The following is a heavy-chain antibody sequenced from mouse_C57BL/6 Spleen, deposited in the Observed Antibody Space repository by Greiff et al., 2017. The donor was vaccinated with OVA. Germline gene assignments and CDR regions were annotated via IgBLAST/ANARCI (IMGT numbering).Heavy chain of an antibody. CDR3: ATTGGYWYFDV. D-gene: IGHD4-1*01. CDR2: IYPGDGDT. CDR1: GYAFSSSW. Sequence: QVQLKESGPELVKPGASVKISCKASGYAFSSSWMNWVKQRPGKGLEWIGRIYPGDGDTNYNGKFTGQATLTADKSSSTAYMQLSSLTSEDSAVYFGATTGGYWYFDVWGTGTTVTVSS. V-gene: IGHV1-82*01. J-gene: IGHJ1*03.